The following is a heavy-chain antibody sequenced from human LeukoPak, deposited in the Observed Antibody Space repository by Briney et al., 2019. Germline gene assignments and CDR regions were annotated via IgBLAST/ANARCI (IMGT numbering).Heavy chain of an antibody. D-gene: IGHD4-11*01. Sequence: GGSLRLSCAASGFTFSSYWMHWVRQAPGKGLVWVSRINSDGSSTSYADSVKGRFTISRDNAKNTLYLQMNSLRAEDTAVYYCARFHYSFFYGMDVWGQGTTVTVSS. CDR3: ARFHYSFFYGMDV. CDR1: GFTFSSYW. J-gene: IGHJ6*02. CDR2: INSDGSST. V-gene: IGHV3-74*01.